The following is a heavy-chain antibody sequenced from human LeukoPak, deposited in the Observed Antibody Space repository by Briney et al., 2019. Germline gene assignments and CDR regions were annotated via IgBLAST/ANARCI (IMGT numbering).Heavy chain of an antibody. J-gene: IGHJ4*02. CDR1: GFSFSSYN. V-gene: IGHV3-74*01. CDR2: INSDGSST. Sequence: GGSLRLSCAASGFSFSSYNMNWVRQAPGKGLVWVSRINSDGSSTSYADSVKGRFTISRDNAKNTLYLQMNSLRAEDTAVYYCARGRVRYYYDSSGSDYWGQGTLVTVSS. CDR3: ARGRVRYYYDSSGSDY. D-gene: IGHD3-22*01.